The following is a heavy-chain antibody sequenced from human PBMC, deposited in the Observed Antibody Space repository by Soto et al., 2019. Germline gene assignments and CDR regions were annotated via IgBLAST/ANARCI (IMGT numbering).Heavy chain of an antibody. V-gene: IGHV3-64*01. J-gene: IGHJ6*02. Sequence: EVQLVESGGGLVQPGGSLRLSCAASGFTFSIYAMHWVRQAPGKGLEYVSAISSNGVSTYYANSVKGRVTISRDNSKNTRYSQMGSLNTEDMAEYYGESRQQGELYGMDAWGQGTTVTVSS. D-gene: IGHD1-26*01. CDR1: GFTFSIYA. CDR2: ISSNGVST. CDR3: ESRQQGELYGMDA.